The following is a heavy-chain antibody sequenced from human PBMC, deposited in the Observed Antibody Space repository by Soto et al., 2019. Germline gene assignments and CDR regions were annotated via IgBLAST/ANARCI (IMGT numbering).Heavy chain of an antibody. J-gene: IGHJ2*01. V-gene: IGHV3-30*01. D-gene: IGHD2-15*01. CDR3: FFQAEDGIRGNVPVSASLLNRSYDL. Sequence: PGKRLEWVAMISYDGTDEYYADAVKGRFTISRDNSKNTLYLQMNSLRAEDTAVYFCFFQAEDGIRGNVPVSASLLNRSYDL. CDR2: ISYDGTDE.